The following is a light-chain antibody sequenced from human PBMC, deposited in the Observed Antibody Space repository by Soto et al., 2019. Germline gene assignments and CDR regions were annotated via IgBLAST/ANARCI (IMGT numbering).Light chain of an antibody. CDR2: DAS. CDR1: QDITTF. Sequence: DIQLTQSPSSLSAYVGDSVTITCQASQDITTFLNWYHQRPGKAPKLLISDASALQTGVPSRFRGRGAGTHFSFTISRLQPEEIGTDFCQQYENVPTFGQGTKVEI. CDR3: QQYENVPT. J-gene: IGKJ2*01. V-gene: IGKV1-33*01.